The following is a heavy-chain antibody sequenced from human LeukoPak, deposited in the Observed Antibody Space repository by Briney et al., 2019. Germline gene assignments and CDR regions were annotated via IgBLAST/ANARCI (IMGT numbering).Heavy chain of an antibody. CDR3: AREENYYDSSGYRRDYYYYMDV. Sequence: PSQTLSLTCTVSGGSISSGSYYWSWIRQPAGKGLEWIGRIYTSGSTNYNPSLKSRVAISVDTSKNQFSLKLSSVTAADTAVYYCAREENYYDSSGYRRDYYYYMDVWGKGTTVTVSS. D-gene: IGHD3-22*01. CDR1: GGSISSGSYY. V-gene: IGHV4-61*02. CDR2: IYTSGST. J-gene: IGHJ6*03.